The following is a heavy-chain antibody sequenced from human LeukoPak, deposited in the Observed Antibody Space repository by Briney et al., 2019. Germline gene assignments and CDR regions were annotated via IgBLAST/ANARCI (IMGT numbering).Heavy chain of an antibody. Sequence: GGSLRLSCAASGFTFSSYGMHWVRQAPGKGLEWVAVISYDGSNKYYADSVKGRFTISRDNSKNTLYLQMNSLRAEDTAVYYCARGDSSSWHFDYWGQGTLVTVSS. J-gene: IGHJ4*02. V-gene: IGHV3-30*19. CDR2: ISYDGSNK. D-gene: IGHD6-13*01. CDR3: ARGDSSSWHFDY. CDR1: GFTFSSYG.